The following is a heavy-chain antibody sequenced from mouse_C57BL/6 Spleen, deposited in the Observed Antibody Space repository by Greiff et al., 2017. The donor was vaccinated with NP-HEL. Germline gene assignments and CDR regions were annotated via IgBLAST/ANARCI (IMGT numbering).Heavy chain of an antibody. Sequence: QVQLQQPGTELVKPGASVKLSCKASGYTFTSYWMHWVKQRPGQGLEWIGNINPSNGGTNYNEKFKSKATLTVDKSSSTAYMQLSSLTSEDSAVYYCARPSYYYGNYENAMDYWGQGTSVTVSS. J-gene: IGHJ4*01. V-gene: IGHV1-53*01. CDR1: GYTFTSYW. CDR2: INPSNGGT. D-gene: IGHD2-1*01. CDR3: ARPSYYYGNYENAMDY.